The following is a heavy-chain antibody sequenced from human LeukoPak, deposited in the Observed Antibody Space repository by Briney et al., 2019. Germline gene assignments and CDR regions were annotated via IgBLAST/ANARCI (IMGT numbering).Heavy chain of an antibody. CDR3: ARSPFTVVTPNNWFDP. V-gene: IGHV1-69*04. J-gene: IGHJ5*02. CDR2: IIPIFGIA. CDR1: GGTFSSYA. Sequence: LVKVSCKPSGGTFSSYAISWVRQAPGQGLEWMGRIIPIFGIANYAQKFQGRVTITADKSTSTAYMELSSLRSEDTAVYYCARSPFTVVTPNNWFDPWGQGTLVTVSS. D-gene: IGHD4-23*01.